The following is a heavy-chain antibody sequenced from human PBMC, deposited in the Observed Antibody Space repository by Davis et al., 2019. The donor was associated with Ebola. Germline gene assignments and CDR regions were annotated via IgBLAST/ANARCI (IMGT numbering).Heavy chain of an antibody. CDR2: ISSSSSYI. CDR3: AKSTAAALLDYYYYGMDV. CDR1: GFTFSSYS. Sequence: GGSLRLSCAASGFTFSSYSMNWVRQAPGKGLEWVSSISSSSSYIYYADSVKGRFTISRDNSKNTLYLQMNSLRAEDTAVYYCAKSTAAALLDYYYYGMDVWGQGTTVTVSS. D-gene: IGHD6-13*01. J-gene: IGHJ6*02. V-gene: IGHV3-21*04.